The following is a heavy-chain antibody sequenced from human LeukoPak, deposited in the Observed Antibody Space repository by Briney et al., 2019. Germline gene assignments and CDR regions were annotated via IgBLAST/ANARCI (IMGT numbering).Heavy chain of an antibody. J-gene: IGHJ5*02. CDR3: ERSKTSSSWYGNWFDP. V-gene: IGHV3-53*01. Sequence: GGSLRLSCAASGFTVSSNYMSWVRNAPGKGLEWVSVIYSDGSTYYADSVKGRFTISRDNYKHTLYLQVNSVSAEDTAVYYCERSKTSSSWYGNWFDPWGQGTLVSVSS. CDR2: IYSDGST. CDR1: GFTVSSNY. D-gene: IGHD6-13*01.